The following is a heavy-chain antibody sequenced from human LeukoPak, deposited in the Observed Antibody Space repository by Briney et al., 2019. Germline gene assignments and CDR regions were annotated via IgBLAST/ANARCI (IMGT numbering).Heavy chain of an antibody. Sequence: PSETLSLTCAVYGGSFSGYYWSWIRQPPGKGLEWIGEINHSGSTNYNPSLKSRVTISVDTSKNQFSLKLSSVTAADTAVYYCAREDGYNQNGGFDYWGQGTLVTVSS. CDR2: INHSGST. CDR3: AREDGYNQNGGFDY. D-gene: IGHD5-24*01. V-gene: IGHV4-34*01. CDR1: GGSFSGYY. J-gene: IGHJ4*02.